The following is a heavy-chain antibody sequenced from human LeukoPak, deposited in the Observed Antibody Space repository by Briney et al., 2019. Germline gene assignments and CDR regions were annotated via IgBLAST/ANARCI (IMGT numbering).Heavy chain of an antibody. CDR1: GGSISSSSCY. J-gene: IGHJ6*02. V-gene: IGHV4-39*01. CDR2: IYYSGST. CDR3: ARHPEYYYYGMDV. Sequence: SETLSLTCTVSGGSISSSSCYWGWIRQPPGKGLEWIGSIYYSGSTYYNPSLKSRVTISVDTSKNQFSLKLSSVIAADTAVYYCARHPEYYYYGMDVWGQGTTVTVSS.